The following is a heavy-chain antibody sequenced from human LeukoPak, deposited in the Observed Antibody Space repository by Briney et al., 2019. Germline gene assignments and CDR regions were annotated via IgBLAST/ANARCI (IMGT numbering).Heavy chain of an antibody. CDR1: GGSFSDYY. CDR2: INHSGST. J-gene: IGHJ4*02. D-gene: IGHD3-16*01. Sequence: SETLSLTCAVYGGSFSDYYWSRIRQPPGKGLEWIGEINHSGSTNYNPSLKSRVTISVDTSKNQFSLKLSSVTAADTAVYYCARSWGFDYWGQGTLVTVSS. V-gene: IGHV4-34*01. CDR3: ARSWGFDY.